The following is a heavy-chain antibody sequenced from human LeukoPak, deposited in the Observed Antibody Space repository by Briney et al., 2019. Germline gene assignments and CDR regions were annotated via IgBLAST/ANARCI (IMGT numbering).Heavy chain of an antibody. CDR1: GESFSGYY. V-gene: IGHV4-34*01. J-gene: IGHJ5*02. CDR2: INHSGST. Sequence: SETLSLTCAVYGESFSGYYWSWIRQPPGKGLEWIGEINHSGSTNYNPSLKSRVTISVDKSKNQFSLKLSSVTAADTAVYYCARHHKSRFGEFSGFDPWGQGTLVTVSS. D-gene: IGHD3-10*01. CDR3: ARHHKSRFGEFSGFDP.